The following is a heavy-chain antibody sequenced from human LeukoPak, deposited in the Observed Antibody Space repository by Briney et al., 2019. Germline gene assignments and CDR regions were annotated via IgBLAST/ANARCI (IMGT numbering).Heavy chain of an antibody. V-gene: IGHV4-38-2*02. Sequence: SETLSLTCTVSGYSISSGYYWGWIRQPPGKGLEWIGSIYHSGSTYYNPSLKSRVTISLDTSKNQFSLKLSSVTAADTAVYYCAASIYDSSGYPKLADYWGQGTLVTVSS. D-gene: IGHD3-22*01. CDR2: IYHSGST. J-gene: IGHJ4*02. CDR1: GYSISSGYY. CDR3: AASIYDSSGYPKLADY.